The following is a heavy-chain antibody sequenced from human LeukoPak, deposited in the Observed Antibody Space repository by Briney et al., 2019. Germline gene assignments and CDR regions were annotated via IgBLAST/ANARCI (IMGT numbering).Heavy chain of an antibody. CDR2: ISGSGGRT. CDR3: AKDRGMWIHQYLNY. J-gene: IGHJ4*02. V-gene: IGHV3-23*01. CDR1: GFTFSSYM. Sequence: PGGSLRLSCAGSGFTFSSYMSTWVRQSPGKGLEWVSGISGSGGRTYYADSVKGRFTISRDNSRNTVFLQMNSLRAEDTAVYYCAKDRGMWIHQYLNYWGQGTLVSVSS. D-gene: IGHD2-15*01.